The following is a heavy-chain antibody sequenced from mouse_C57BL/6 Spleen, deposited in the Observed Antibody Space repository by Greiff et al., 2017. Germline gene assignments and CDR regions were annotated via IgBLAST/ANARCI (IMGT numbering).Heavy chain of an antibody. J-gene: IGHJ2*01. CDR2: ILPGSGNT. V-gene: IGHV1-9*01. CDR3: ARLYQAIDY. CDR1: GYTFTGYW. Sequence: QVQLKESGAELMKPGASVKLSCKATGYTFTGYWLAWVKQRPGHGLEWIGEILPGSGNTNYNEKFKGKATFTADTSSNTAYMQLSSLTTEDSAIYYCARLYQAIDYWGQGTTLTVSS. D-gene: IGHD3-2*02.